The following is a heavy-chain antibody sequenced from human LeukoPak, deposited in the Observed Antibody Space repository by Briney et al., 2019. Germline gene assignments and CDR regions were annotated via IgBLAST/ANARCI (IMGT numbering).Heavy chain of an antibody. Sequence: GGSLRLSCAASGFTFSTYYMNWVRQAPGKGLERVSFITGSSSYIYYTDSVKGRFTISRDNAKNSLFLQMNSLRDEDTAVYYCASGFSSSPYFDYWGQGTLVTVSS. CDR3: ASGFSSSPYFDY. CDR1: GFTFSTYY. D-gene: IGHD6-6*01. J-gene: IGHJ4*02. V-gene: IGHV3-21*01. CDR2: ITGSSSYI.